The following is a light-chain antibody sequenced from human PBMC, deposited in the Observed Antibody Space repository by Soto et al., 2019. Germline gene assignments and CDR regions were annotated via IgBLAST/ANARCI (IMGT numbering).Light chain of an antibody. CDR1: SSDVGSYDY. J-gene: IGLJ2*01. CDR2: EVT. V-gene: IGLV2-14*01. Sequence: QSVLTQPASVSESPGQSITISCTGTSSDVGSYDYVSWYQQHPGKAPKLIIYEVTNRPSGVSNRFSGSKSANTASLTISGLQADDEADYYCSSHTDINTVIFGGGTKVTVL. CDR3: SSHTDINTVI.